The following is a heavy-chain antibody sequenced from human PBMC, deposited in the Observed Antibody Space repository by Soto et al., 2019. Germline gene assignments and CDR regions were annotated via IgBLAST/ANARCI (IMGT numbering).Heavy chain of an antibody. CDR1: GFTFSDYY. J-gene: IGHJ4*02. CDR2: ISSSSSYT. V-gene: IGHV3-11*05. Sequence: GGSLRLSCAASGFTFSDYYMSWIRQAPGKGLEWVSYISSSSSYTNYADSVKGRFTISRDNAKNSLYLQMNSLRAEDTAVYYCARGLLFYYDSLSTHFDYWGQGTLVTVSS. D-gene: IGHD3-22*01. CDR3: ARGLLFYYDSLSTHFDY.